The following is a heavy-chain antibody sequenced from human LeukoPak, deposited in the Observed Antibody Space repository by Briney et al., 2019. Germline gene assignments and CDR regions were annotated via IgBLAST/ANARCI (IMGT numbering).Heavy chain of an antibody. CDR1: GYSISSGYY. V-gene: IGHV4-38-2*01. CDR2: IYHSGST. D-gene: IGHD2-15*01. Sequence: SETLSLTCAVSGYSISSGYYWGWIRQPPGKGLEWIGSIYHSGSTYYNPSLKSRVTISVDTSKNQFSLKLSFVTAADTAVYYCARGGDIVVVVAANAFDYWGQGTLVTVSS. J-gene: IGHJ4*02. CDR3: ARGGDIVVVVAANAFDY.